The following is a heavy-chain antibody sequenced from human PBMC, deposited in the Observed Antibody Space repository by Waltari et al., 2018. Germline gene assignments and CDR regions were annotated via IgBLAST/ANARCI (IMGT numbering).Heavy chain of an antibody. D-gene: IGHD1-26*01. CDR2: INTDGRST. CDR3: ARDPLGATTTGADAFDI. J-gene: IGHJ3*02. V-gene: IGHV3-74*01. CDR1: GFTFSSYW. Sequence: EVQLVESGGGLVQPGGSLRLSCAASGFTFSSYWMHWVRQAPGKGLVWVSRINTDGRSTSYADSVKGRFTISRDNAKNTLYLQMNSLRAEDTAVYYCARDPLGATTTGADAFDIWGQGTMVTVSS.